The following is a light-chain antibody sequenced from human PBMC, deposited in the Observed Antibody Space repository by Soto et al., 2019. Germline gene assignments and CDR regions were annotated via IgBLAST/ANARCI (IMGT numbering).Light chain of an antibody. CDR3: QQSYSTPYT. V-gene: IGKV1-39*01. CDR2: AAS. J-gene: IGKJ2*01. Sequence: DVQMTQSPSSLSASVGDRVTITCRASQSISSYLNWYQQKPGKAPKLLIYAASSLQSGVPSRFSGSGSGTEFNRTISILQPEDFATYYCQQSYSTPYTFGQGTKREIK. CDR1: QSISSY.